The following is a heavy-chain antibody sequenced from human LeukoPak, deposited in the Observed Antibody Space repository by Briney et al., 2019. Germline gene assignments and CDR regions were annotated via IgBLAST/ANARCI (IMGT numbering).Heavy chain of an antibody. CDR1: GYTFTSYG. V-gene: IGHV1-18*01. CDR3: ARDSPLFPSWDLSYYYYYGMDV. CDR2: ISAYNGNT. Sequence: ASVKVSCKASGYTFTSYGISWVRQAPGQGLEWMGWISAYNGNTNYAQKPQGRVTMTTDTSTSTAYMELRSLRSDDTAVYYCARDSPLFPSWDLSYYYYYGMDVWGQGTTVTVSS. J-gene: IGHJ6*02. D-gene: IGHD2-2*01.